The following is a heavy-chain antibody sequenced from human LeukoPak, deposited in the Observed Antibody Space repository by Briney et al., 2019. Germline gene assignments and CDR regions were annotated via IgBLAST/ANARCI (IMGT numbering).Heavy chain of an antibody. CDR3: ARYGYDYGNYNQDYYYYYGMDV. V-gene: IGHV1-46*01. Sequence: ASVKVSCKASGYTVTSYYMHWVRQAPGQGLEWMGILNPSGGSSSYAQKFQGRVTMTRNTSISTAYMELSSLRSEDTAVYYCARYGYDYGNYNQDYYYYYGMDVWGQGTTVTVSS. J-gene: IGHJ6*02. CDR2: LNPSGGSS. D-gene: IGHD4-11*01. CDR1: GYTVTSYY.